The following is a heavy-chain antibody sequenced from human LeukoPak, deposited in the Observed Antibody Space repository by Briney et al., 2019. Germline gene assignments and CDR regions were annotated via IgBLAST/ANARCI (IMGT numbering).Heavy chain of an antibody. J-gene: IGHJ6*03. CDR1: GFTFSSYG. D-gene: IGHD5-12*01. CDR3: AKGGSDDYYMDV. V-gene: IGHV3-23*01. CDR2: ISGSGGST. Sequence: GGTLRLSCAASGFTFSSYGMSWVRQAPGKGLEWVSAISGSGGSTYYADSVKGRFAISRDNSKNTLYLQMNSLRAEDTAVYYCAKGGSDDYYMDVWGKGTTVTVSS.